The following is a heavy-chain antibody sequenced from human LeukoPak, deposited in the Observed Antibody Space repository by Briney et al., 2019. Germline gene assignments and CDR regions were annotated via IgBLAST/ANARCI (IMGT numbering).Heavy chain of an antibody. Sequence: PSETLSLTCAVYGGSFSGYYWSWIRQPPGKGLEWIGEINHSGSTNYNPSLKSRVTISVDTSKNQFSLKLSSVTAADTAVYYCARGLTTIYTKGDYWGQGTLVTVSS. J-gene: IGHJ4*02. CDR1: GGSFSGYY. CDR3: ARGLTTIYTKGDY. D-gene: IGHD3-3*01. V-gene: IGHV4-34*01. CDR2: INHSGST.